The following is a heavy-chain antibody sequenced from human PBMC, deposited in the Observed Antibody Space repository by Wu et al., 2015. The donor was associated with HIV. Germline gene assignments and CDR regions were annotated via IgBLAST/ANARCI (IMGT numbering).Heavy chain of an antibody. D-gene: IGHD6-19*01. J-gene: IGHJ1*01. CDR1: GYTFTSYG. CDR2: ISAYNGNT. CDR3: ARADTGYSSGWTAEYFQH. V-gene: IGHV1-18*01. Sequence: QVQLVQSGAEVKKPGASVKVSCKASGYTFTSYGISWVRQAPGQGLEWMGWISAYNGNTNYAQKLQGRVTMTTDTSTSTAYMELRSLRSDDTAVYYCARADTGYSSGWTAEYFQHWGQGTLVTVSS.